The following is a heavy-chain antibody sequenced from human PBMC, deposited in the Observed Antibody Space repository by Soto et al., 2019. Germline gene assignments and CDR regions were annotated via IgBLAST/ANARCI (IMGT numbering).Heavy chain of an antibody. CDR3: AKDGYSYRYPSYFDY. D-gene: IGHD5-18*01. CDR1: GFTFSSYA. Sequence: EVQLLDSGGGLVQPGGSLRLSCAASGFTFSSYAMSWVRQAPGKGLEWVSGISGSGGGTYYADSVKGRLTISRDNSKNTLYLQMNSLRAEDTADYYCAKDGYSYRYPSYFDYWGQGTLVTVSS. J-gene: IGHJ4*02. CDR2: ISGSGGGT. V-gene: IGHV3-23*01.